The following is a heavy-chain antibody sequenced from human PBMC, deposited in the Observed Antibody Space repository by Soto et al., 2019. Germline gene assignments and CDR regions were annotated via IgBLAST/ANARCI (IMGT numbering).Heavy chain of an antibody. CDR2: ISSGRPTI. V-gene: IGHV3-48*02. Sequence: EVQLVESGGGLVQPGGSLRLSCAASGFTFSSYGMNWVRQAPGKGLAWVSDISSGRPTIQYADSVKGRFTISRDNAKNSLYLQMHSRRDEDTAGYYCARGGAARPGYWGQGTLVTVSS. CDR3: ARGGAARPGY. CDR1: GFTFSSYG. J-gene: IGHJ4*02. D-gene: IGHD6-6*01.